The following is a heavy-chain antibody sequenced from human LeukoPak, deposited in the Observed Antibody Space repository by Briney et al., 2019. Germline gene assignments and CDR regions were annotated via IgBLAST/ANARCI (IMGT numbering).Heavy chain of an antibody. CDR1: GFTFSSYG. D-gene: IGHD3-10*01. CDR2: ISYDGSNK. J-gene: IGHJ6*04. Sequence: GGSLRLSCAASGFTFSSYGMHWVRQGPGKGLEWVAVISYDGSNKYYADSVKGRFTISRDNSKNTLYLQMNSLRAEDTAVYYCAKDPYGSGRRYGMDVWGKGTTVTVSS. V-gene: IGHV3-30*18. CDR3: AKDPYGSGRRYGMDV.